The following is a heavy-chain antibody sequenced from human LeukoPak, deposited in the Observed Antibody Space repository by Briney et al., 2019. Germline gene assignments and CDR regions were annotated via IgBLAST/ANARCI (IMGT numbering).Heavy chain of an antibody. V-gene: IGHV1-69*06. CDR3: ARVNSVPNYDILTGYYKVPGRYYYYMDV. D-gene: IGHD3-9*01. CDR1: GGTFSSYA. CDR2: IIPIFGTA. J-gene: IGHJ6*03. Sequence: GASVKVSCKASGGTFSSYAISWVRQAPGQGLEWMGGIIPIFGTANYAQKFQGRVTITADKSTSTAYMELSSLRSEDTAVYYCARVNSVPNYDILTGYYKVPGRYYYYMDVWGKGTTVTVSS.